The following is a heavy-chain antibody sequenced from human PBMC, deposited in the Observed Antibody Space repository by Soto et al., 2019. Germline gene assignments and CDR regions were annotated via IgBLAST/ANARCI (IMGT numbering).Heavy chain of an antibody. V-gene: IGHV1-69*12. CDR2: IIPIFGTA. CDR1: GGTFSSYA. Sequence: QVQLVQSGAEVKKPGSSVKVSCKASGGTFSSYAISWVRQAPGQGLEWMGGIIPIFGTANYAQKFQGRVTITADESTSTAYMELSSLRSEDTAVYYCARERHGYSSSWNWFDPWGQGSLVTVSS. CDR3: ARERHGYSSSWNWFDP. D-gene: IGHD6-13*01. J-gene: IGHJ5*02.